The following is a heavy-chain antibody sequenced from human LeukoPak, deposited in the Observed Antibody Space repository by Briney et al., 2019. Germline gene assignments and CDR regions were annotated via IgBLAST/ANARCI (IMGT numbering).Heavy chain of an antibody. CDR2: IYYSGST. CDR3: VRGNYDNRGYSNAFDI. D-gene: IGHD3-22*01. Sequence: PSETLSLTCTVSGDSISSGDYYWTWIRQHPGKGLEWIGCIYYSGSTYYNLSLKSRVTISADTSKNQFSLKLNSVTAADTAVYYCVRGNYDNRGYSNAFDIWGQGAMVTVSS. V-gene: IGHV4-31*03. CDR1: GDSISSGDYY. J-gene: IGHJ3*02.